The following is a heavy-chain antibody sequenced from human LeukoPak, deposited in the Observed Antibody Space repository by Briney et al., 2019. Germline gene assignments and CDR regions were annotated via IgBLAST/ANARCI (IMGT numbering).Heavy chain of an antibody. V-gene: IGHV3-49*03. J-gene: IGHJ4*02. Sequence: PGRSLRLSCTASGFTFGDYTMNWFRQAPGKGLEWVGFIRNKAYGGTTEYAASVRDRFTISGDDSKCIAYLQMNSLKTEDTAVYYCTREWELPGTDFDYWGQGTLVTVSS. CDR2: IRNKAYGGTT. CDR3: TREWELPGTDFDY. D-gene: IGHD1-26*01. CDR1: GFTFGDYT.